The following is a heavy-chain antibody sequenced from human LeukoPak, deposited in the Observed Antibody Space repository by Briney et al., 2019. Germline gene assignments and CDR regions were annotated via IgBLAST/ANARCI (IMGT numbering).Heavy chain of an antibody. CDR2: INHSGST. CDR3: ARGSSYYDFWSGYRPYFDY. Sequence: SETLSLTCAVYGGSFSGYYWSWIRQPPGKGLEWIGEINHSGSTNYNPSLKSRVTISVDTSMNQFSLKLSSVTAADTAVYYCARGSSYYDFWSGYRPYFDYWGQGTLVTVSS. J-gene: IGHJ4*02. V-gene: IGHV4-34*01. CDR1: GGSFSGYY. D-gene: IGHD3-3*01.